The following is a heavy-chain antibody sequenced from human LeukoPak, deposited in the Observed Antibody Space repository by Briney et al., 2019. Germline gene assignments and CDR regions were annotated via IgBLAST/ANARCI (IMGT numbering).Heavy chain of an antibody. CDR3: ARAGDLTAIGWFDP. Sequence: ASVKVSCKASGYTFTSYGISWVRQAPGQGLEWMGWISAYNGNTNYAQKLQGRATMTTDTSTSTAYMELRSLRSDDTAVYYCARAGDLTAIGWFDPWGQGTLVTVSS. CDR1: GYTFTSYG. V-gene: IGHV1-18*01. D-gene: IGHD2-21*02. J-gene: IGHJ5*02. CDR2: ISAYNGNT.